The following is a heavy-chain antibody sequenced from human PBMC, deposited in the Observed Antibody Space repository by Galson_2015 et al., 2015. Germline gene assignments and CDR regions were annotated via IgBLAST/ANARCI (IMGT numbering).Heavy chain of an antibody. CDR2: IWYDGSNK. V-gene: IGHV3-33*01. J-gene: IGHJ3*02. CDR3: ARESGQDAFDI. Sequence: SLRLSCAASGFTFSSYGMHWVRQAPSKGLEWVAVIWYDGSNKYYADSVKGRFTISRDNSKNTLYLQMNSLRAEDTAVYYCARESGQDAFDIWGQGTMATVSS. D-gene: IGHD2-15*01. CDR1: GFTFSSYG.